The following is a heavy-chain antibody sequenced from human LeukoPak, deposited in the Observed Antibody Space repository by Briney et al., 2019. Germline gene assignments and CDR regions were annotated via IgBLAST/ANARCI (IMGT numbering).Heavy chain of an antibody. CDR2: INPNSGGT. V-gene: IGHV1-2*02. J-gene: IGHJ4*02. CDR3: ARVAIAAADTFDY. Sequence: VASVKVSCKASGYTFTGYYMRWVRQAPGQGLEWMGWINPNSGGTNYAQKFQGRVTMTRDTSISTAYMELSRLRSDDTAVYYCARVAIAAADTFDYWGQGTLVTVSP. D-gene: IGHD6-13*01. CDR1: GYTFTGYY.